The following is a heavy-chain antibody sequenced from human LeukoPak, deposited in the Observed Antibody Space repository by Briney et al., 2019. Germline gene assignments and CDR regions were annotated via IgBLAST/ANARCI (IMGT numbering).Heavy chain of an antibody. CDR3: ASVTYYYGSSGYYHFDY. Sequence: GGSLRLSCAASGFTFSSYEMNWVRQAPGKGLEWVSYISSSGSTIYYADSVKGRFTISRDNAKNSLYLQMNSLRAEDTAVYYCASVTYYYGSSGYYHFDYWGQGTLVTASS. D-gene: IGHD3-22*01. CDR1: GFTFSSYE. CDR2: ISSSGSTI. J-gene: IGHJ4*02. V-gene: IGHV3-48*03.